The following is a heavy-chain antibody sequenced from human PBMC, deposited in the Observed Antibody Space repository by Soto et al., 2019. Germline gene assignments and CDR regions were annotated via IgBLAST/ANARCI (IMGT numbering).Heavy chain of an antibody. CDR1: GGTFSSYA. D-gene: IGHD6-13*01. CDR2: IIPIFGTA. J-gene: IGHJ4*02. Sequence: QVQLVQSGAEVKKPGSSVKVSCKASGGTFSSYAISWVRQAPGQGLEWMGGIIPIFGTANYAQKFQGRVXIXAXXSTSTADMELSSLRSEDTAVYDCARMGGRSSSSDYWGQGTLVTVSS. V-gene: IGHV1-69*12. CDR3: ARMGGRSSSSDY.